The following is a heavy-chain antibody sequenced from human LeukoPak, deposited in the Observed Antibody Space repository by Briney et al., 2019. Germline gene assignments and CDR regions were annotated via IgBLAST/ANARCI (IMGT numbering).Heavy chain of an antibody. Sequence: GFLRLSCAASGFTFSSYSMNWVRQAPGKGLEWVSYISSSSSTIYYADSVKGRFTISRDNAKNSLYLQMNSQRAEDTAVYYCARASSMTTVVPAFDYWGQGTLVTVSS. J-gene: IGHJ4*02. CDR2: ISSSSSTI. CDR1: GFTFSSYS. D-gene: IGHD4-23*01. V-gene: IGHV3-48*04. CDR3: ARASSMTTVVPAFDY.